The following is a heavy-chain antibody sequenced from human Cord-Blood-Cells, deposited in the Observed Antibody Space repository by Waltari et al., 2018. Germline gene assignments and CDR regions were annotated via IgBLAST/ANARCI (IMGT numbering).Heavy chain of an antibody. CDR3: ARAYGGNSDAFDI. V-gene: IGHV4-4*07. CDR2: IYTGSST. D-gene: IGHD4-17*01. Sequence: QVQLQESGPGLVKPSETLSPTCTVPGGSISSYYWSWIRQPAGKGLEWIGRIYTGSSTNYYPSLRSRVPMSVATSYNQFSLTLSPVTSADTAVSYCARAYGGNSDAFDICGQGTMVTVSS. CDR1: GGSISSYY. J-gene: IGHJ3*02.